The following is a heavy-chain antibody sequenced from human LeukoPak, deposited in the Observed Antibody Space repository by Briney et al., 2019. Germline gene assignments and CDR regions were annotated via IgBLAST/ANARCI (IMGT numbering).Heavy chain of an antibody. D-gene: IGHD6-19*01. V-gene: IGHV3-23*01. CDR2: ISGSGGST. J-gene: IGHJ3*01. CDR1: GFTFSSYA. Sequence: GGSLRLSCAASGFTFSSYAMSWVRQAPGKGLEWVSAISGSGGSTYYADSVKGRFTISRDNSKNTLFVQMNSLRAEDTAIYYCAKDEGIAVTADAFDLWGQGTMVTVSS. CDR3: AKDEGIAVTADAFDL.